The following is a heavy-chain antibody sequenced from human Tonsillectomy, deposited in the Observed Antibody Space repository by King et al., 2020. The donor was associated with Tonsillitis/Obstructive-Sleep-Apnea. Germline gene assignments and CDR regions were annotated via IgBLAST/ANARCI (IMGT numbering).Heavy chain of an antibody. D-gene: IGHD1-26*01. V-gene: IGHV3-43*01. CDR2: ISWDGGST. CDR1: GFTFDDYT. Sequence: VQLVESGGVVVQPGGSLRLSCAASGFTFDDYTMHWVRQAPGKGLEWVSLISWDGGSTYYADSVKGRFTISRDNSKNSLYLQMNSLRSEDTALYYCAKDRGNSVVEASLFDNWGQGTPVTVSS. CDR3: AKDRGNSVVEASLFDN. J-gene: IGHJ4*02.